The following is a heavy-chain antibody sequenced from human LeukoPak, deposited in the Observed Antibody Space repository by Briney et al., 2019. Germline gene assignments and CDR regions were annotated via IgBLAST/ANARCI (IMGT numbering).Heavy chain of an antibody. CDR3: ARDPNCGGDCYSGIVFDY. CDR2: INHSGST. D-gene: IGHD2-21*02. CDR1: GGSFSGYY. J-gene: IGHJ4*02. Sequence: SETLSLTCAVYGGSFSGYYWSWIRQPPGKGLEWIGEINHSGSTNYNPSLKSRVTISVDTSKNQFSLKLSSVTAADTAVYYCARDPNCGGDCYSGIVFDYWGQGTLVTVSS. V-gene: IGHV4-34*01.